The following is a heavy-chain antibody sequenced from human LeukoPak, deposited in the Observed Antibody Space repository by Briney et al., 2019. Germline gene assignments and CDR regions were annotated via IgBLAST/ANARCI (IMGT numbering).Heavy chain of an antibody. CDR2: IYYSGST. CDR3: ARHLYSSSGYYYYCYMDV. CDR1: GGSISSYY. J-gene: IGHJ6*03. V-gene: IGHV4-59*08. D-gene: IGHD6-6*01. Sequence: PSETLSLTCTVSGGSISSYYWSWIRQPPGKGLEWIGYIYYSGSTNYNPSLKSRVTISVDTSKNQFSLKLSSVTAADTAVYYCARHLYSSSGYYYYCYMDVWGKGTTVTVSS.